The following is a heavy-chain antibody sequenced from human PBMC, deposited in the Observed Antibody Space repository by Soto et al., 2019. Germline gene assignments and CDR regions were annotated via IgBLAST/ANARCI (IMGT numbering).Heavy chain of an antibody. D-gene: IGHD2-15*01. V-gene: IGHV3-48*01. CDR2: ITSGGGAM. CDR3: ARDTDSAFDY. Sequence: PGGSLRLSCAASGFTFSSYGMHWVRQAPGKGLERISYITSGGGAMQYADSVKGRFTISRDNARNSLYLQMNSLRAEDTAVYYCARDTDSAFDYWGQGTPVTVSS. J-gene: IGHJ4*02. CDR1: GFTFSSYG.